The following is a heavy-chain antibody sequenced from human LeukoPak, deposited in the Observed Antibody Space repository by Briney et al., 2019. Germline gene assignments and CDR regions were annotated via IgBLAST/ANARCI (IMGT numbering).Heavy chain of an antibody. V-gene: IGHV4-31*03. CDR3: ARAVYDYIWGSYRFDY. CDR2: IYYSGST. Sequence: PSQTLSLTCTVSGGSISSGGYYWSWIRQHTGKGLEWIGFIYYSGSTYYNPSLKSRVTFSVDTSKNQFSLKLSSVNAADTAVYYCARAVYDYIWGSYRFDYWGQGTLVTVSS. D-gene: IGHD3-16*02. J-gene: IGHJ4*02. CDR1: GGSISSGGYY.